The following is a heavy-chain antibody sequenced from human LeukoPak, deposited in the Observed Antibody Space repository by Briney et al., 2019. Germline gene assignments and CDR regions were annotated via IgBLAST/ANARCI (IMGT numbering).Heavy chain of an antibody. CDR2: INPNSGGT. Sequence: ASVKVSCKASGYTFTDYYVRWVRQAPGQGLEWMGRINPNSGGTNYAQKFQDRVTMTRDTSISTVYMELSRLKSDDTAVYYCARWGPLRLPGGYWGQGTLVTVSS. D-gene: IGHD3-16*01. CDR1: GYTFTDYY. J-gene: IGHJ4*02. V-gene: IGHV1-2*06. CDR3: ARWGPLRLPGGY.